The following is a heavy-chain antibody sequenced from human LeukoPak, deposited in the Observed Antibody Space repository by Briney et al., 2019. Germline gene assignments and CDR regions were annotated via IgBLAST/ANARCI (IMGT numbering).Heavy chain of an antibody. CDR1: GFTFSSYG. V-gene: IGHV3-30*18. CDR2: ISYDGSNK. CDR3: AKEWTTALPPHAGWFDY. D-gene: IGHD4-11*01. J-gene: IGHJ4*02. Sequence: GGSLRLSCAASGFTFSSYGMHWVRQAPGKGLEWVAVISYDGSNKYYADSVKGRFTISRDNSKNTLYLQMNSLRAEDTAVYYCAKEWTTALPPHAGWFDYWGQGTLVTVSS.